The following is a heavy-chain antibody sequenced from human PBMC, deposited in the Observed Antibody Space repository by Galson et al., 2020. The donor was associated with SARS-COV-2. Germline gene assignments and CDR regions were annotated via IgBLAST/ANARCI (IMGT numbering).Heavy chain of an antibody. V-gene: IGHV3-30*04. CDR2: ISYDGSNK. J-gene: IGHJ4*02. CDR3: ARAAGGETDY. CDR1: GFTFSSYA. Sequence: GGSLRLSCAASGFTFSSYAMHWVRQAPGKGLEWVAVISYDGSNKYYADSVKGRFTISRDNSKNTLYLQMNSLRAEDTAVYYCARAAGGETDYWGQGTLVTVSS. D-gene: IGHD3-16*01.